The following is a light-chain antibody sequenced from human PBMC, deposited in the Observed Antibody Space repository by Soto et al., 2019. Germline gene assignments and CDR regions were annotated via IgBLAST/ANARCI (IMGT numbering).Light chain of an antibody. V-gene: IGKV3-20*01. Sequence: ENVLTQSPGTLSLSPGERATLSCRASQSIGSSYLAWYQQKPGHAPRLIIYGTSNRATGIPERFSGSGSGTDFTLTISRLEPEDFAVYYCHQFGSSWLTFGQGTKVEIK. CDR1: QSIGSSY. CDR2: GTS. J-gene: IGKJ1*01. CDR3: HQFGSSWLT.